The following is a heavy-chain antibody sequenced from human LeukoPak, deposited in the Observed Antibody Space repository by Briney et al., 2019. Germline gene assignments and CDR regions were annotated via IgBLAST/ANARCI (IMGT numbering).Heavy chain of an antibody. J-gene: IGHJ4*02. Sequence: PSETLSLTCTVSGGSISSSGYYWSWIRQHPEKGLEWIGYIYYSGSTYYNPSLKSRLTISVDTSKNQFSLKLSSVTAVDTAIYYCARAHDILTGYYRFDYWGQGTLVTVSS. CDR3: ARAHDILTGYYRFDY. D-gene: IGHD3-9*01. CDR2: IYYSGST. V-gene: IGHV4-31*03. CDR1: GGSISSSGYY.